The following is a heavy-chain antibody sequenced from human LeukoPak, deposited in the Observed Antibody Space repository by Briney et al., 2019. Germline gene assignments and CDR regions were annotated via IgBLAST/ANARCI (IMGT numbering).Heavy chain of an antibody. CDR3: AIRLTGTNWFDP. CDR2: MNPNSGNT. Sequence: ASVKVSCKASGYTFTSYGINWVRQATGQGLEWMGWMNPNSGNTGYAQKFQGRVTMTRNTSISTAYMELSSLRSEDTAVYYCAIRLTGTNWFDPWGQGTLATVSS. CDR1: GYTFTSYG. D-gene: IGHD1/OR15-1a*01. J-gene: IGHJ5*02. V-gene: IGHV1-8*01.